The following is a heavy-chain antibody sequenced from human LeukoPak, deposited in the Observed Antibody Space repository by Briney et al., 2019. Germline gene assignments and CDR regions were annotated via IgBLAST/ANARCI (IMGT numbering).Heavy chain of an antibody. V-gene: IGHV3-23*01. CDR2: INGGGVNT. D-gene: IGHD4-11*01. J-gene: IGHJ4*02. Sequence: GGSLRLSCAASGFSFSSYAMSWVRQAPGKGLEWVSTINGGGVNTHYADSVGGRFTISRDNSKNTLFLQMNSLRDEDTAVYYCAKDLYSNYGPADYWGQGNLVTVSS. CDR1: GFSFSSYA. CDR3: AKDLYSNYGPADY.